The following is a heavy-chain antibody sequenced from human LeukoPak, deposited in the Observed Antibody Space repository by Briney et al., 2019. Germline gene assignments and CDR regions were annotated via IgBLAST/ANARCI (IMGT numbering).Heavy chain of an antibody. CDR2: INAGNGNT. V-gene: IGHV1-3*03. Sequence: GASVKVSCKASGYTFTSYAMHWVRQAPGQRLEWMGWINAGNGNTKYSQEFQGRVTITRDTSASTAYMELSSLRSEDMAVYYCARGLDYGDYARTAPQTNWFDPWAQGTLVTVSS. CDR1: GYTFTSYA. CDR3: ARGLDYGDYARTAPQTNWFDP. J-gene: IGHJ5*02. D-gene: IGHD4-17*01.